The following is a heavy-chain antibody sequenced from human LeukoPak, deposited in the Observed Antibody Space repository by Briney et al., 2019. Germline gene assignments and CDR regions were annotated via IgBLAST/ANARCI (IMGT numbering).Heavy chain of an antibody. CDR1: GGSVRSTSYY. CDR3: ARWDVDGSGRYSYSLDY. Sequence: SETLSLTCTVSGGSVRSTSYYWGWIRQPPGKGLEWIGSIYFGGGTYSDPSLQSRVMMSIDTSKNQFSLKLTSVTASDTAVYYCARWDVDGSGRYSYSLDYWGQGTLVTVAS. J-gene: IGHJ4*02. CDR2: IYFGGGT. D-gene: IGHD6-19*01. V-gene: IGHV4-39*01.